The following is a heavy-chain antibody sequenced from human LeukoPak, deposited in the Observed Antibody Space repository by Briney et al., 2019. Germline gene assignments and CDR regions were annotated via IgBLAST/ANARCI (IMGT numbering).Heavy chain of an antibody. CDR3: ARDHHTYDILTGYYKRYYYGMDV. CDR1: GYTFTGYY. CDR2: INPNSGGT. D-gene: IGHD3-9*01. Sequence: ASVKVSCKASGYTFTGYYMHWVRQAPGQGLEWMGWINPNSGGTNYAQKFQGRVTMTRDTSISTAYMELSRLRSDDTAVYYCARDHHTYDILTGYYKRYYYGMDVWGQGTTVTVSS. J-gene: IGHJ6*02. V-gene: IGHV1-2*02.